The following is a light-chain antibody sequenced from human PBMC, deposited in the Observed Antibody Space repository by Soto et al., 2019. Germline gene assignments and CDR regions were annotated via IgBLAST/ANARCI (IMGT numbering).Light chain of an antibody. CDR2: GAS. CDR3: QQYGSSPPIT. V-gene: IGKV3-20*01. CDR1: QSVSSSY. Sequence: EIVLTQSPGTLSLSKGERATLSCRAGQSVSSSYLAWYQQKPGQAPRLLIYGASSRATGIPDRFSGSGSGTDFTLTISRLEPEDFAVYDCQQYGSSPPITFGQGTRLEI. J-gene: IGKJ5*01.